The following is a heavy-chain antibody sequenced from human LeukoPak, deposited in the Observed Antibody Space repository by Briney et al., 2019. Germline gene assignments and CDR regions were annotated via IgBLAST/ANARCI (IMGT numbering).Heavy chain of an antibody. J-gene: IGHJ4*02. CDR1: GYTFTNNY. CDR2: IYPRDGST. V-gene: IGHV1-46*01. CDR3: ARDQEGFDY. Sequence: ASVTVSCKASGYTFTNNYLHWVRQAPGQGLEWMGMIYPRDGSTSYAQKFQGRVTVTRDTSTSTVHMELSGLRSEDTAVYYCARDQEGFDYWGQGTLVTVSS.